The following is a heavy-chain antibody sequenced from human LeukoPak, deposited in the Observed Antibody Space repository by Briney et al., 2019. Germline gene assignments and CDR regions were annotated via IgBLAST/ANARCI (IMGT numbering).Heavy chain of an antibody. J-gene: IGHJ4*02. D-gene: IGHD5-18*01. CDR1: GFTFSSYG. CDR3: ANTPDTAMARPSYCFDY. V-gene: IGHV3-30*02. Sequence: GGFLRLSCAASGFTFSSYGMHWVRQAPGKGLEWVAFIRYDGSNKYYADSVKGRFTISRDNSKNTLYLQMNSLRAEDTAVYYCANTPDTAMARPSYCFDYWGQGTLVTVSS. CDR2: IRYDGSNK.